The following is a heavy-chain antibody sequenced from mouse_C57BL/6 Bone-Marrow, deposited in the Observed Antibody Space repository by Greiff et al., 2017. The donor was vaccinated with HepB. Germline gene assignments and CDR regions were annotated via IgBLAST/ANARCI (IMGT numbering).Heavy chain of an antibody. D-gene: IGHD1-1*01. V-gene: IGHV1-4*01. Sequence: QVQLQQSGAELARPGASVKMSCKASGYTFTSYTMHWVKQRPGQGLEWIGYINPSSGYTKYNQKFKDKATLTADKSSSTAYMQLSSLTSEDSAVYYCARSGITTVVANFDDWGQGTTLTVSS. CDR2: INPSSGYT. CDR3: ARSGITTVVANFDD. CDR1: GYTFTSYT. J-gene: IGHJ2*01.